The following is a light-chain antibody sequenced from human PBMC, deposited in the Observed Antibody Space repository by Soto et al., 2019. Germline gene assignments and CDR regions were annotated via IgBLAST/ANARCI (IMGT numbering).Light chain of an antibody. J-gene: IGLJ2*01. CDR1: NSNIGAGYD. CDR2: DNN. V-gene: IGLV1-40*01. CDR3: QSYDSSLRGYVL. Sequence: QSVLTQPPSVSGAPGQRVTISCTGSNSNIGAGYDVHWYQQLPGAAPQLLIYDNNNRPSGVPDRFSGSQSGTSASLAITGLQAEDEADYYCQSYDSSLRGYVLFGGGTKLTVL.